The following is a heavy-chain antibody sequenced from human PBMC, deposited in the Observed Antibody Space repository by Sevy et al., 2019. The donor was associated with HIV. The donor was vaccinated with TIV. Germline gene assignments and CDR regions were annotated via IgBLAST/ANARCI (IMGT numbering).Heavy chain of an antibody. Sequence: SETLSLTCAVYGVSFSGYYWSWIRQPPGKGLEWIGEINHSGSTNYNPSLKSRVTISVDTSKNQFSLKLSSVTAADTAVYYCARGRRTGDHLSVWGQGTLVTVSS. CDR1: GVSFSGYY. V-gene: IGHV4-34*01. CDR3: ARGRRTGDHLSV. J-gene: IGHJ4*02. CDR2: INHSGST. D-gene: IGHD7-27*01.